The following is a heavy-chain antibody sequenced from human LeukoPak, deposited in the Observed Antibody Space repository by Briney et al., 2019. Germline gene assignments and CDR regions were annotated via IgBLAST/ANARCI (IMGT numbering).Heavy chain of an antibody. J-gene: IGHJ4*02. CDR1: GDSISSYY. Sequence: SETLSLTCTVSGDSISSYYWSWIRQPAGKGLEWIGRIHPSGSTNYNPSLKSRVTLSVDTSKNQFSLKLSSVTAADTAVYYCARGPPPDFDYWGRGILVTVSS. CDR3: ARGPPPDFDY. V-gene: IGHV4-4*07. CDR2: IHPSGST.